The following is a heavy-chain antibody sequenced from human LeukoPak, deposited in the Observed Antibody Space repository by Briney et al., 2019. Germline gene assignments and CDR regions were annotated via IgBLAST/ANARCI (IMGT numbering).Heavy chain of an antibody. Sequence: GGSLRLSCVASGFTFSSYAMSWVRQAPGKGLEWVAVIWYDGSNKYYADSVKGRFTISRDNSKNTLYLQMDGLRAEDTAVYYCASSHCSSISCYSLGYWGQGTLVTVSS. CDR3: ASSHCSSISCYSLGY. V-gene: IGHV3-33*08. D-gene: IGHD2-2*01. CDR2: IWYDGSNK. CDR1: GFTFSSYA. J-gene: IGHJ4*02.